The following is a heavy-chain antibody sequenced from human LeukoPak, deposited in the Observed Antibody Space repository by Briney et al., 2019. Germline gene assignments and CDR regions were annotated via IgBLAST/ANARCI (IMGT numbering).Heavy chain of an antibody. J-gene: IGHJ3*02. Sequence: SETLSLTCTVSGGSISSYYWSWVRQPPGKGLERIGYIYYSGSTNYNPSLKSRVTISVDTSKNQFSLKLSSVTAADTAVYYCARSSVGYSSSWYRAFDIWGQGTMVTVSS. V-gene: IGHV4-59*01. CDR2: IYYSGST. CDR3: ARSSVGYSSSWYRAFDI. CDR1: GGSISSYY. D-gene: IGHD6-13*01.